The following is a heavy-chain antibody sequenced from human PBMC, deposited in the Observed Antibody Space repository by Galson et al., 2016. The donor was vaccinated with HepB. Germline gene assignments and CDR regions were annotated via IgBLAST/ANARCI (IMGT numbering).Heavy chain of an antibody. D-gene: IGHD3-16*01. CDR2: ISTFNGKT. CDR1: GYMFISYG. V-gene: IGHV1-18*04. J-gene: IGHJ6*03. CDR3: ARGVGGVGDYSEGYYYHYYMDV. Sequence: SVKVSCKASGYMFISYGISWVRHAPGQGLEWMGWISTFNGKTDFARKFQGRVTMTTDTSTNTALMDLRSLRSDDTAVYYCARGVGGVGDYSEGYYYHYYMDVWGTGTTVTVTS.